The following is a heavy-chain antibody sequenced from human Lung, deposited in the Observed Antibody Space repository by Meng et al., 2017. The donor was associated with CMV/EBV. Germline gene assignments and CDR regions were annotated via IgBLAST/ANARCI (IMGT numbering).Heavy chain of an antibody. CDR3: LRRSGGSV. D-gene: IGHD5-12*01. CDR2: IPHRGSS. Sequence: VQWRESGPALAKPSETLSLTCAVSGDSITNHNWWAWVRQPPGKGLEWIGEIPHRGSSAYNPSLKSRVSMSIDKSKNQFSLKLTSVTAADTAVYHCLRRSGGSVWGQGTLVTVSS. CDR1: GDSITNHNW. J-gene: IGHJ1*01. V-gene: IGHV4-4*02.